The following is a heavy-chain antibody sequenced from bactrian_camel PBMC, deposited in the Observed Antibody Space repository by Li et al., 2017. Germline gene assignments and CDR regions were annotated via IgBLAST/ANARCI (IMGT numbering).Heavy chain of an antibody. CDR1: DYPWGNNC. CDR3: AAAYGLGTSRDPLAYKY. D-gene: IGHD5*01. J-gene: IGHJ4*01. V-gene: IGHV3S40*01. Sequence: DVQLVESGGGSVQAGGSLTLSCVASDYPWGNNCMGWFRQVSGKEREGVAAIQIGGESTFIGDSVKGRFTISQDQAKNTVYLHMNNLKPEDTAMYFCAAAYGLGTSRDPLAYKYWGQGTQVTVS. CDR2: IQIGGEST.